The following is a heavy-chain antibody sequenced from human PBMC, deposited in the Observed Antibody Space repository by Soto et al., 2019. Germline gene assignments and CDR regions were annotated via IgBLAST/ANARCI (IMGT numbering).Heavy chain of an antibody. CDR1: GGTFSSYA. V-gene: IGHV1-69*06. Sequence: SVKVSCKAPGGTFSSYASSGVRQAPGQGLEWMGGIIPIFGTANYAQKFQGRVTITADKSTSTAYMELSSLRSEDTAVYYCARVNSLPHDFPSGHYHKWFDPWGQGTLVAVSS. CDR3: ARVNSLPHDFPSGHYHKWFDP. D-gene: IGHD3-3*01. CDR2: IIPIFGTA. J-gene: IGHJ5*02.